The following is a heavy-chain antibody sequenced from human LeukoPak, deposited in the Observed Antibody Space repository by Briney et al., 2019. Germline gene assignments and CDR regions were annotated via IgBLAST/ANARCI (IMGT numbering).Heavy chain of an antibody. D-gene: IGHD6-13*01. J-gene: IGHJ6*03. V-gene: IGHV3-66*01. CDR1: GFTFSSYS. Sequence: PGGSLRLSCAASGFTFSSYSMNWVRQAPGKGLEWVSVIYSGGSTYYADSVKGRFTISRDNSKNTLYLQMNSLRAEDTAVYYCARESAAVGSWYPPDYYYYYMDVWGKGTTVTISS. CDR3: ARESAAVGSWYPPDYYYYYMDV. CDR2: IYSGGST.